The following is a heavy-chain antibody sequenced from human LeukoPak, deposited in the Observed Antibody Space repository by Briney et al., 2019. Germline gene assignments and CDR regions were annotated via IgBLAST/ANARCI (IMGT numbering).Heavy chain of an antibody. D-gene: IGHD5-12*01. V-gene: IGHV3-11*01. CDR3: ARLHVDIVATTPDY. CDR2: ISSSASTI. CDR1: GFTFSDYY. J-gene: IGHJ4*02. Sequence: GESLRVSCAASGFTFSDYYMSWIRQAPGKGLEWVSYISSSASTIYYADSVKGRFTISRDNAKNSLYLQMNSLRAEDTAVYYCARLHVDIVATTPDYWGQGTLVTVSS.